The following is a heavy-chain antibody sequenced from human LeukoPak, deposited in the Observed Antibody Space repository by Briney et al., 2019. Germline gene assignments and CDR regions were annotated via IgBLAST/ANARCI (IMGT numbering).Heavy chain of an antibody. D-gene: IGHD3-16*02. CDR1: GGSISSYY. V-gene: IGHV4-4*07. CDR2: IYTSGST. CDR3: ASIMRELSTDNAFDI. Sequence: SETLSLTCTVSGGSISSYYWSWLRQPAGKGLEWIGRIYTSGSTNYNPSLKSRVTMSVDTSKNQFSLKLSSVTAADTAVYYCASIMRELSTDNAFDIWGQGTMVTVSS. J-gene: IGHJ3*02.